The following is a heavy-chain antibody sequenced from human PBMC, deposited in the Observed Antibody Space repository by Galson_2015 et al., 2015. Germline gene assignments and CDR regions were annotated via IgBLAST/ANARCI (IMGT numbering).Heavy chain of an antibody. J-gene: IGHJ4*02. CDR1: GGTFSSYT. CDR2: IIPILGIA. Sequence: SVKVSCKASGGTFSSYTISWVRQAPGQGLEWMGRIIPILGIANYAQKFQGRVTITADKSTSTAYMELSSLRSEDTAVFYCAREAAATRSGSYRAGGGGGVIDYWGQGTLVTVSS. CDR3: AREAAATRSGSYRAGGGGGVIDY. D-gene: IGHD1-26*01. V-gene: IGHV1-69*04.